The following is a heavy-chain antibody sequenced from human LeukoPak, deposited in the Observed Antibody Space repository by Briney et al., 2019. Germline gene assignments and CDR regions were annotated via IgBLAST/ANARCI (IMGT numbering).Heavy chain of an antibody. J-gene: IGHJ4*02. D-gene: IGHD4-17*01. CDR3: ARHGAYSFDS. V-gene: IGHV3-7*01. CDR1: GFAFSSYW. CDR2: INQDGSDQ. Sequence: GGSLRLSCAASGFAFSSYWMGWVRQAPGKGLERVANINQDGSDQYYVDSVKGRFTISRDNAKISLFLQMNSLRAEDTAVYYCARHGAYSFDSWGQGTLVTVSS.